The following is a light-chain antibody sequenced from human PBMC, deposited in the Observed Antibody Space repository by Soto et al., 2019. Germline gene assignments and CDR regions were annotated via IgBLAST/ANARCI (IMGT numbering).Light chain of an antibody. Sequence: QSALPQPRSVSGSPGQSVTISCTGTSSDVGFYNYVSWYQQHPGTAPKLMIYDVTERPSGVPDRFSGSKSGNTASLTISGLQAEDEADYYCCSYAGSYTHVVFGGGTKLTVL. CDR1: SSDVGFYNY. V-gene: IGLV2-11*01. J-gene: IGLJ2*01. CDR3: CSYAGSYTHVV. CDR2: DVT.